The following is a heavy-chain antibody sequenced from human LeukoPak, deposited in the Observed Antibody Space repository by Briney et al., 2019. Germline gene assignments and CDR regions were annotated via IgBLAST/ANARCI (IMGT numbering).Heavy chain of an antibody. Sequence: GGSLRLSCAASGFTFSSYGMHWVRQAPGKGLEWVAVIWYDGSNKYYADSVKGRFTISRDNSKNTLYLQMNSLRAEDTAVYYCARDSVDIAVAGDFDYWGQGTLVTVSS. D-gene: IGHD6-19*01. CDR1: GFTFSSYG. CDR2: IWYDGSNK. V-gene: IGHV3-33*01. CDR3: ARDSVDIAVAGDFDY. J-gene: IGHJ4*02.